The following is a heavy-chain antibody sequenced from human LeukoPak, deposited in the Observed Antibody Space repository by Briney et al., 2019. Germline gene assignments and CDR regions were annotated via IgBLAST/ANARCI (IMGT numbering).Heavy chain of an antibody. J-gene: IGHJ4*02. D-gene: IGHD3-9*01. CDR2: ISSSSSYI. V-gene: IGHV3-21*01. CDR3: ASSPRFFDWLFYFDS. Sequence: GGSLRLSCAASGFTFSSYAMSWVRQAPGKGLEWVSSISSSSSYIYYADSVKGRFTISRGNAKNSLYLQMNSLRAEDTAVYYCASSPRFFDWLFYFDSWGQGTLVTVSS. CDR1: GFTFSSYA.